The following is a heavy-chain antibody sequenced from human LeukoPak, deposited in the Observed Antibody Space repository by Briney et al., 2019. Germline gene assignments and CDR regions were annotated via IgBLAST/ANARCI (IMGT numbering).Heavy chain of an antibody. D-gene: IGHD4-23*01. V-gene: IGHV1-46*01. CDR1: GYTFTSYY. CDR2: INPSGGST. CDR3: ARASTVVTPRGPLRY. Sequence: ASVKASCKASGYTFTSYYMHWVRQAPGQGLEWMGIINPSGGSTSYAQKFQGRVTMTRDTSTSTVYMELSSLRSEDTAVYYCARASTVVTPRGPLRYWGQGTLVTVSS. J-gene: IGHJ4*02.